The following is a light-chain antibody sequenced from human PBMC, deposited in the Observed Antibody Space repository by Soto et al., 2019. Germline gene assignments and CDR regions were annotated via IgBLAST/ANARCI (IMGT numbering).Light chain of an antibody. CDR1: QSINNW. V-gene: IGKV1-5*03. Sequence: DIQMTQSPSTLSASVGDRVTITCRASQSINNWLAWYQQKPGKAPKLLIYKTSDLESGVPSRFSGSGSGTEISLTISSLQPDDFATYYCQQYKSFSLTFGGGTRVEVK. J-gene: IGKJ4*01. CDR3: QQYKSFSLT. CDR2: KTS.